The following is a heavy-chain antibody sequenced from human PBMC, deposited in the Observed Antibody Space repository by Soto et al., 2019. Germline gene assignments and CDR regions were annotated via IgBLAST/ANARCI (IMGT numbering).Heavy chain of an antibody. V-gene: IGHV1-3*01. Sequence: ASVKVSCKASGYSFTQYAIHWVRQAPGRSLEWLGWINPANGNTKYSEKFQGRVTFTRDTSATTAYMELSSLRSEDTAVYYCARDRQKNSSYYYYGMDVWGQGTTVTVSS. D-gene: IGHD6-13*01. J-gene: IGHJ6*02. CDR1: GYSFTQYA. CDR3: ARDRQKNSSYYYYGMDV. CDR2: INPANGNT.